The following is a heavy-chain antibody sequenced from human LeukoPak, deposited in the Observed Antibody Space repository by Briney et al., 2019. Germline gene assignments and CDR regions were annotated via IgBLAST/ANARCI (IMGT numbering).Heavy chain of an antibody. Sequence: PSETLSLTCTVSGGSISSSSYYWGWIRQPPGKGLEWIGSIYYSGSTYYNPSLKSRVTISVDTSKNQFSLKLSSVTAADTAVYYCARGGERLTVAIIHDSSGYYYGDWFDPWGQGTLVTVSS. CDR2: IYYSGST. J-gene: IGHJ5*02. V-gene: IGHV4-39*07. CDR3: ARGGERLTVAIIHDSSGYYYGDWFDP. CDR1: GGSISSSSYY. D-gene: IGHD3-22*01.